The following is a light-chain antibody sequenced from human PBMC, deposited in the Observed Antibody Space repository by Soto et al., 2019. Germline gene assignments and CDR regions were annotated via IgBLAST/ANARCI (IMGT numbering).Light chain of an antibody. CDR3: GSWDSSLSAYV. CDR1: SSNVGGNP. CDR2: TNT. V-gene: IGLV1-44*01. J-gene: IGLJ1*01. Sequence: QSVLTQPPSASGTPGQRVTISCSGSSSNVGGNPVNWYQHVPTTAPKLLIYTNTQRPSGVPDRISGSKSGTSATLGITGFQTGDEADYYCGSWDSSLSAYVFGTGTKVTVL.